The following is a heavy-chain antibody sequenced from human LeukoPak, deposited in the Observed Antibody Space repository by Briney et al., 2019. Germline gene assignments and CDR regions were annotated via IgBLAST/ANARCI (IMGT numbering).Heavy chain of an antibody. D-gene: IGHD5-12*01. CDR1: GFTFSSYG. CDR2: IWYDGSNK. J-gene: IGHJ6*02. V-gene: IGHV3-33*01. CDR3: ARDRRGYSGYGEYYYGVDV. Sequence: PGGSLRLSCAASGFTFSSYGMHWVRQAPGKGLEWVAVIWYDGSNKYYADSVKGRFTISRDNSKNTLYLQMNSLRAEDTAVYYCARDRRGYSGYGEYYYGVDVWGQGTTVTVSS.